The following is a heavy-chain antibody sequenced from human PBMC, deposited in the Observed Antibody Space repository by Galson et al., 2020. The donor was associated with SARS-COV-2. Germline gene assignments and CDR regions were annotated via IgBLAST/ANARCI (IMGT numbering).Heavy chain of an antibody. V-gene: IGHV3-7*03. Sequence: GGSLRLSCAASGFTFSSYWMSWVRQAPGKGLEWVANIKQDGSEKYYVDSVKGRFTISRDNAKNSLYLQMNSLSAEDTAVYYCARYYYDSSGYYYYYYMDVWGKGTTVTVSS. CDR1: GFTFSSYW. CDR3: ARYYYDSSGYYYYYYMDV. J-gene: IGHJ6*03. D-gene: IGHD3-22*01. CDR2: IKQDGSEK.